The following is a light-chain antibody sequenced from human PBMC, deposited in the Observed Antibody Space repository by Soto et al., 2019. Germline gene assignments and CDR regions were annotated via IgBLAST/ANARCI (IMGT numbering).Light chain of an antibody. J-gene: IGKJ2*01. CDR1: QSVSSN. CDR2: GAS. CDR3: QQYNNWSYT. V-gene: IGKV3-15*01. Sequence: EIVMTQSPATLSVSPGERATLSCRASQSVSSNVAWYQQKPGQAPRLLIYGASTRATGIPARFSGRWSVTEFTLTISSLQSEDFAFYYCQQYNNWSYTFGQGTKLEIK.